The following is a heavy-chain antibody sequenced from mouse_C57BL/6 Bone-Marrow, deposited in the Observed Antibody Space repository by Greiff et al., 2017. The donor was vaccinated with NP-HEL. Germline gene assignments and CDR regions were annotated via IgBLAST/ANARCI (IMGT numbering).Heavy chain of an antibody. CDR1: GYTFPSYW. CDR3: ARSRDWDEGSPVYY. V-gene: IGHV1-69*01. Sequence: QVQLQQPGAELVMPGASVKLSCKASGYTFPSYWMHWLKQRPGPGLEWIGEIDPSDSYTNYNQKFKGKSTLTVDKSSSTAYMQLSSLTSEDSAVYYCARSRDWDEGSPVYYGGQGTTLTVSS. D-gene: IGHD4-1*01. J-gene: IGHJ2*01. CDR2: IDPSDSYT.